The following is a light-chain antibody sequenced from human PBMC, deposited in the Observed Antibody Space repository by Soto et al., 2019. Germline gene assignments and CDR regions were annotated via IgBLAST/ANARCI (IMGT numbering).Light chain of an antibody. CDR1: QSVSSKY. V-gene: IGKV3-20*01. CDR3: QHYGSSPPSTV. J-gene: IGKJ2*01. CDR2: GTS. Sequence: EIVLTQSPGTLSLSPGERATLSCRASQSVSSKYLAWYQQKPGQAPRVLIYGTSIRASGVPERFSGGGSGTDFTLTITRLEPEDFAVYYCQHYGSSPPSTVFGQGTKLEIK.